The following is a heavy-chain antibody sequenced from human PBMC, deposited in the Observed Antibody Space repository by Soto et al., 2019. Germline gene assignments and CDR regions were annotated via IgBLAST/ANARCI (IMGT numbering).Heavy chain of an antibody. CDR2: ISSPNGNT. V-gene: IGHV1-18*01. Sequence: VHLVQSGAEVKKPGASVKVSCKASGYTFTRSGITWVRQAPGQGLEWMGWISSPNGNTDYAQKHQGRDIGTRDTSTSTAYMELRSLRSDDTAVYYCARGTYGDYWGQGALVNVSS. CDR3: ARGTYGDY. J-gene: IGHJ4*02. CDR1: GYTFTRSG. D-gene: IGHD4-17*01.